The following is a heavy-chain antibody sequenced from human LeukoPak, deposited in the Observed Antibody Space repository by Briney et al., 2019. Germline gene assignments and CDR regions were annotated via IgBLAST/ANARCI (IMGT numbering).Heavy chain of an antibody. J-gene: IGHJ5*02. D-gene: IGHD2-2*01. CDR1: SGSLTGYY. V-gene: IGHV4-59*08. Sequence: SETLSLTCTVSSGSLTGYYWSWLRQPPGKGLEWLGYIYYSGGTNYNPSLKSRVTISVGTSKNQFSLKLSSVTAADTAVYYCATTNGYCSSTSCYNWFDPWGQGTLVTVSS. CDR2: IYYSGGT. CDR3: ATTNGYCSSTSCYNWFDP.